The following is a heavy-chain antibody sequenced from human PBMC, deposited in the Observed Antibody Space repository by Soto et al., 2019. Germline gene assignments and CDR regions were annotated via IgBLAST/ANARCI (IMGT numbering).Heavy chain of an antibody. V-gene: IGHV3-53*01. D-gene: IGHD6-19*01. CDR3: ARDEAGYYYGMDV. Sequence: LRLSCAASGFTVSSNYMSWVRQAPGKGLEWVPVIYSGGSTYYADSVKGRFTISRDNSKNTLYLQMNSLRAEDTAVYYCARDEAGYYYGMDVWGQGTTVTVSS. J-gene: IGHJ6*02. CDR1: GFTVSSNY. CDR2: IYSGGST.